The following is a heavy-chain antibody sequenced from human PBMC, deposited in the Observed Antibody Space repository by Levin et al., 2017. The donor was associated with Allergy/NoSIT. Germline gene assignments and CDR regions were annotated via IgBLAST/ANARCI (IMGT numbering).Heavy chain of an antibody. CDR1: GFAFNTHA. CDR2: ISYDAIYK. CDR3: ARDLSTKYAIDY. J-gene: IGHJ4*02. D-gene: IGHD2-2*01. V-gene: IGHV3-30*04. Sequence: GGSLRLSCAASGFAFNTHAMHWVRQAPGKGLEWVAFISYDAIYKYYADSVKGRFSISRDNSKNTVYLQLNSLRSEDTSVYYCARDLSTKYAIDYWGQGTLVTVSS.